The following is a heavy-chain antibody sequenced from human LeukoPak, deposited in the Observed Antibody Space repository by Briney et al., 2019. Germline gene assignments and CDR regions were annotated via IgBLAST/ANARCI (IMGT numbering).Heavy chain of an antibody. CDR3: ARSRLAAAGTGAFDV. J-gene: IGHJ3*01. Sequence: GGSLRLSYAASGIGFSGYAMSWVRQAPGKGLEWVSTISGNDDWTTYADSVKDRFTISRDNSKYMVYVQMNSLRAEDTAVYYCARSRLAAAGTGAFDVWGQGTKVTVSS. D-gene: IGHD6-13*01. CDR1: GIGFSGYA. V-gene: IGHV3-23*01. CDR2: ISGNDDWT.